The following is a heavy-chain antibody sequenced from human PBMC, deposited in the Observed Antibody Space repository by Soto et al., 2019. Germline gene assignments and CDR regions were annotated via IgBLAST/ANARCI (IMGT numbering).Heavy chain of an antibody. J-gene: IGHJ6*02. CDR2: IYYSGST. D-gene: IGHD1-20*01. CDR1: GGSISSSSYY. V-gene: IGHV4-39*02. Sequence: SETLSLTCTVSGGSISSSSYYWGWIRQPPGKGLEWIGSIYYSGSTYYNPSLKSRVTISVDTSKNQFSLKLSSVTAADTAVYYCARDRAKWKDYYYYGMDVWGQGTTVTVSS. CDR3: ARDRAKWKDYYYYGMDV.